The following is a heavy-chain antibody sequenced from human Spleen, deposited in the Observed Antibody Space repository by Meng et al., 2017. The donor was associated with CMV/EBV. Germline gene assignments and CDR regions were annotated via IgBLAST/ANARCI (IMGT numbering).Heavy chain of an antibody. CDR1: GFTFSNYA. J-gene: IGHJ6*02. CDR3: ARGRRIRYCSSTSCYARSYYYYGMDV. D-gene: IGHD2-2*01. V-gene: IGHV4-34*01. Sequence: ESLKISCAASGFTFSNYAMSWVRQTPGKGLEWIGEINHSGSTNYNPSLKSRVTISVDTSKNQFSLKLSSVTAADTAVYYCARGRRIRYCSSTSCYARSYYYYGMDVWGQGTTVTVSS. CDR2: INHSGST.